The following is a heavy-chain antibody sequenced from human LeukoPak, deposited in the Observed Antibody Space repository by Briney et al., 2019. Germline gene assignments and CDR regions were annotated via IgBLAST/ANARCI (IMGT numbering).Heavy chain of an antibody. J-gene: IGHJ3*02. Sequence: QSGGSLRLSCAASGFTFSSYWMSWVRQAPGKGLEWVANIKQDGSEKYSVDSVKGRFTISRDNAKNSLYLQMNSLRAEDTAVSYCARNNRGYSYGNAFDIWGQGTMVTVSS. CDR3: ARNNRGYSYGNAFDI. V-gene: IGHV3-7*01. D-gene: IGHD5-18*01. CDR1: GFTFSSYW. CDR2: IKQDGSEK.